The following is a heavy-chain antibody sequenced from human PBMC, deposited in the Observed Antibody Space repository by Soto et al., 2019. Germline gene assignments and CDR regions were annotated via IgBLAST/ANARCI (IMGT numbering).Heavy chain of an antibody. CDR3: ARPRYYDFWSGYYGH. CDR2: INHSGST. Sequence: SETLSLTCAFYGLSFSGYYLSLIRQPPGKGLEWIGEINHSGSTNYNPSLKSRVTISVDTSKNQFSLKLSSVTAADTAVYYCARPRYYDFWSGYYGHWGQGTLVTVSS. V-gene: IGHV4-34*01. J-gene: IGHJ4*02. D-gene: IGHD3-3*01. CDR1: GLSFSGYY.